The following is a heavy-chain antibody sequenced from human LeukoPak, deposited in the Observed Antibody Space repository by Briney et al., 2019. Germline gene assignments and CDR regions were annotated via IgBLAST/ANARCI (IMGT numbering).Heavy chain of an antibody. V-gene: IGHV5-51*01. CDR3: ARQQAAYAFDI. CDR2: IYPGDSDT. CDR1: GYSFTSYW. Sequence: GESLKISCKGSGYSFTSYWIGWVRQMPGKGLEWMGIIYPGDSDTRYSPSFQGQVTISADKSTSTAYLQWGSLKASDTAMYYCARQQAAYAFDIWGQGTMVTVSS. J-gene: IGHJ3*02.